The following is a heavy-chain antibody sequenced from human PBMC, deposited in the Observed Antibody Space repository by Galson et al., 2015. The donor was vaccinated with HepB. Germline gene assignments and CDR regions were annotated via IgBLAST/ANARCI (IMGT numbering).Heavy chain of an antibody. J-gene: IGHJ4*02. D-gene: IGHD6-19*01. CDR3: ARVGSVGWYCFDY. CDR2: IDNSGNT. V-gene: IGHV4-59*01. Sequence: ETLSLTCTVSGGSISSYHWSWIRQPPGKGLEWIGNIDNSGNTNYNPSLKSRVTISVDTSRNQFSLKLSSVTAADTAVYYCARVGSVGWYCFDYWGQGTLVSVSS. CDR1: GGSISSYH.